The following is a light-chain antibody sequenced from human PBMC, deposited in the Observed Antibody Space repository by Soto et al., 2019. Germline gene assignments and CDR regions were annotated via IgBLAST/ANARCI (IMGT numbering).Light chain of an antibody. CDR3: QQRSDWPVT. Sequence: EFVLTQSPGTLSLSPGERATLSCRASQSLTNSFIAWYQQRPGQAPRLLIYDTSSRASGIPDRFSGSGSGTDFTLTISRLETEDFAVFYCQQRSDWPVTFGGGTKVDIK. V-gene: IGKV3D-20*02. CDR2: DTS. CDR1: QSLTNSF. J-gene: IGKJ4*01.